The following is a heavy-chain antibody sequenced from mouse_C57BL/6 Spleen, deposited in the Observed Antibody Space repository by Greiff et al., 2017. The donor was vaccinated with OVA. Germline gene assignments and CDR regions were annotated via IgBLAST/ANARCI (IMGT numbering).Heavy chain of an antibody. V-gene: IGHV5-17*01. CDR2: ISSGSSTI. CDR1: GFTFSDYG. J-gene: IGHJ4*01. Sequence: EVQGVESGGGLVKPGGSLKLSCAASGFTFSDYGMHWVRQAPEKGLEWVAYISSGSSTIYYADTVKGRFTISRDNAKNTLFLQMTSLRSEDTAMYYCAIYTNSDYYAMDYWGQGTSVTVSS. D-gene: IGHD1-1*01. CDR3: AIYTNSDYYAMDY.